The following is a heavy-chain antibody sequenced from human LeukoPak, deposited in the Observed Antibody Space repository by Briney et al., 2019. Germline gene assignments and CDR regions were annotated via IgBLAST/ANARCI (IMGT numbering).Heavy chain of an antibody. Sequence: GGSLRLSCAASGFTFSDYYMSWIRQAPGEGLEWVSYISSSSSYTNYADSVKGRFTISRDNAKNSLYLQMNSLRAEDTAVYYCARGGYRIRYGMDVWGQGTTVTVSS. CDR3: ARGGYRIRYGMDV. J-gene: IGHJ6*02. V-gene: IGHV3-11*05. CDR1: GFTFSDYY. D-gene: IGHD5-18*01. CDR2: ISSSSSYT.